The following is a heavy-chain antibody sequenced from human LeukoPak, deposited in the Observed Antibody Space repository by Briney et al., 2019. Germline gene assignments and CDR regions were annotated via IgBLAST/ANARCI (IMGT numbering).Heavy chain of an antibody. D-gene: IGHD6-19*01. CDR2: MCYSGNT. V-gene: IGHV4-39*07. J-gene: IGHJ4*02. Sequence: SETLSLTCTSSGDSISSSTYYWGWIRQPPGKGLEWIGSMCYSGNTYYNPSLKSRVTISVDTSKNHFSLKLSSVTAADTAVYYCARGRIRIAVAGHFDYWGQGTLVTVSS. CDR3: ARGRIRIAVAGHFDY. CDR1: GDSISSSTYY.